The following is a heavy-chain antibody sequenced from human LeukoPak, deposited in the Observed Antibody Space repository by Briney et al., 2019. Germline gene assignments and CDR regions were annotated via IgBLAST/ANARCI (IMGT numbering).Heavy chain of an antibody. CDR2: ISAYNGNT. J-gene: IGHJ4*02. D-gene: IGHD3-3*01. V-gene: IGHV1-18*01. CDR3: ALQSLFGVGIDGCDY. CDR1: GYTFTSYG. Sequence: ASVKVSCKASGYTFTSYGIRWVRQAPGQGLEWMGWISAYNGNTNYAQKLQGRVTMTTDTSTSTAYMELRSLRSDDTAVYYCALQSLFGVGIDGCDYWGQGTLVTVSS.